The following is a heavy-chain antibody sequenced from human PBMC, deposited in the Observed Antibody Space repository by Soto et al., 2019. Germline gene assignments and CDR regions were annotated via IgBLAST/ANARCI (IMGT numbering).Heavy chain of an antibody. J-gene: IGHJ3*02. V-gene: IGHV1-69*02. CDR3: XXXXXXXXVFDI. CDR1: GGSFSIYT. CDR2: IIPMFDIA. Sequence: QVQLVQSGVEVKKPGSSVKVSCKAAGGSFSIYTVFWVRQAPGQGLEWMGRIIPMFDIANYAQNFQGRVTFNADKFTDTVYMEMLNLRSDDTAVXXXXXXXXXXXVFDIWGQGTLVTVSS.